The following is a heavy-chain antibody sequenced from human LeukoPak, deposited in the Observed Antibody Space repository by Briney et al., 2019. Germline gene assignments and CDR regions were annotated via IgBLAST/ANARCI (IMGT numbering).Heavy chain of an antibody. D-gene: IGHD1-26*01. CDR2: TYYRSKWYY. CDR1: GDSVSSNTGG. J-gene: IGHJ4*02. V-gene: IGHV6-1*01. CDR3: ARGGLVRSPRGYFNF. Sequence: SQTLSLTCAISGDSVSSNTGGWNWIRQSPSRGLEWLGRTYYRSKWYYDYAVSVKSRISINPDTSKNQFSLQLNSVTPDDTAVYYCARGGLVRSPRGYFNFWGQGTLVTVSS.